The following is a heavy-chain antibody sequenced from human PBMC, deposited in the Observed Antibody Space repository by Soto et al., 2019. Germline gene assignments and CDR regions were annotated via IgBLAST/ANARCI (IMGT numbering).Heavy chain of an antibody. CDR2: INPSGGST. Sequence: ASVKGSCTASGYTFTSYYMHWVRQAPGQGLEWMGIINPSGGSTSYAQKFQGRVTMTRDTSTSTVYMELSSLRSEDTAVYYCARGPERTPTYYYDSSGSPTPAYWGQGTLVTVSS. D-gene: IGHD3-22*01. CDR1: GYTFTSYY. CDR3: ARGPERTPTYYYDSSGSPTPAY. J-gene: IGHJ4*02. V-gene: IGHV1-46*01.